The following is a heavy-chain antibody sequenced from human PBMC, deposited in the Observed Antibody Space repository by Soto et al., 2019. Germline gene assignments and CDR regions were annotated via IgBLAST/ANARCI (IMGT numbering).Heavy chain of an antibody. Sequence: PFGSHRLWKTAVGGKFLSYGVNWVLKKPRKGLEWVYVSRSNNSNKNYANSGKGRFNNSKDNAKNSLYLQMNSLRDEDTAVFYRAKEKQGDYLNWFDPWGQGTLVPVSS. CDR1: GGKFLSYG. V-gene: IGHV3-48*02. CDR2: SRSNNSNK. J-gene: IGHJ5*02. D-gene: IGHD4-17*01. CDR3: AKEKQGDYLNWFDP.